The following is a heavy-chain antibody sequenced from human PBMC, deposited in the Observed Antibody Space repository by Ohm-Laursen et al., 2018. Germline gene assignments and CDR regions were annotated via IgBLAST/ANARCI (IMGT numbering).Heavy chain of an antibody. V-gene: IGHV3-23*01. CDR1: GFTFSYYA. D-gene: IGHD1-1*01. CDR3: AKDHTTGTTPFDY. CDR2: ISGSGGTT. J-gene: IGHJ4*02. Sequence: GSLRLSCAASGFTFSYYAMSWVRQAPGKGLEWVSAISGSGGTTYYADSVKGRFTISRDNSKNTLYLQMNSLRAEDTAVYYCAKDHTTGTTPFDYWGQGTLVTVSS.